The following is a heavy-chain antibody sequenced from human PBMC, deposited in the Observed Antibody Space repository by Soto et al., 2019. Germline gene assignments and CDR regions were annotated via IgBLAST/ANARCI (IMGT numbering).Heavy chain of an antibody. CDR2: ISAYNGNT. J-gene: IGHJ3*02. V-gene: IGHV1-18*04. CDR1: GYTFTSYG. D-gene: IGHD1-26*01. Sequence: VASVKVSCKASGYTFTSYGISWVRQAPGQGLEWMGWISAYNGNTNYAQKLQGRVTMTTDTSTSTAYMELRSLRSDDTAVYYCARGQVGATNGVAFDIWGQGTMVTVSS. CDR3: ARGQVGATNGVAFDI.